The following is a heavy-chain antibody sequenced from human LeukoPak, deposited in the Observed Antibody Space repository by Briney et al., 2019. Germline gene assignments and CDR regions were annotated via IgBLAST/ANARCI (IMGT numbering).Heavy chain of an antibody. D-gene: IGHD6-13*01. J-gene: IGHJ4*02. CDR2: VYPGDSDT. Sequence: GESLKISCKGSGYSFASYWIGWVRKMPGKGLEWMGVVYPGDSDTRYSPSFQGQVTISADKSISTAYLQWSSLKASDTAMYYCARGHLYDYSSTSYYFDYWGQGTLVTVSS. CDR1: GYSFASYW. CDR3: ARGHLYDYSSTSYYFDY. V-gene: IGHV5-51*01.